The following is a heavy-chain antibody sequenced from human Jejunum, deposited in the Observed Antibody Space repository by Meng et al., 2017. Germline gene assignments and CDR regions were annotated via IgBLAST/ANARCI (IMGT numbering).Heavy chain of an antibody. CDR2: ISPYNGDT. J-gene: IGHJ4*02. D-gene: IGHD5-18*01. CDR1: GYTFTSYG. V-gene: IGHV1-18*01. Sequence: QVQLVQSGLEVKKPGASVKVSCKTSGYTFTSYGISWVRQAPGQRPEWMAWISPYNGDTSYAQKLQGRATVTTDTSTTTAYMELRSLRSDDTAVYFCSRDGDTGVGGYYFDGWGQGTLVTVSS. CDR3: SRDGDTGVGGYYFDG.